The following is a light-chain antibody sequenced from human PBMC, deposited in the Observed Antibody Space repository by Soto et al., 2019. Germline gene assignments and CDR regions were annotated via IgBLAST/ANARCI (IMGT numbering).Light chain of an antibody. Sequence: QSVLTQPPSASGTPGQRVIISCSGGSSNIGTNAVNWYQQLPGTAPNLLIYNNNQRPSGVPDRLSGSKSGTSASLAISGLQSEDEADYYCAAWDDSLNGYVFGTGTKVTVL. CDR2: NNN. CDR3: AAWDDSLNGYV. J-gene: IGLJ1*01. CDR1: SSNIGTNA. V-gene: IGLV1-44*01.